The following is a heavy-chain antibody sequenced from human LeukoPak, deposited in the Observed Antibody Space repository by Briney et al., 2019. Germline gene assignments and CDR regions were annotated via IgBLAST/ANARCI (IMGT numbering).Heavy chain of an antibody. Sequence: GGSLRLSCAVSGFAFGSEAMSWARQSPARGLEWVASISPGGGTTYYADYVKGRFTISRDNSKNSLFVQMNSLRAEDTAVYFCAKSRSGSANWALQMFDNWGQGTLVTVSS. CDR2: ISPGGGTT. J-gene: IGHJ5*02. CDR1: GFAFGSEA. D-gene: IGHD1-1*01. CDR3: AKSRSGSANWALQMFDN. V-gene: IGHV3-23*01.